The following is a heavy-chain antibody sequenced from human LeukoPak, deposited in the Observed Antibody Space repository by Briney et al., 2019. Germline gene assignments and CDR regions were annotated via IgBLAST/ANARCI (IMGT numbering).Heavy chain of an antibody. CDR2: IYYSGST. V-gene: IGHV4-39*01. J-gene: IGHJ4*02. CDR3: ARLRLRYFDH. D-gene: IGHD3-9*01. Sequence: SETLSLTCTVSGGSISSSSYYWGWIRQPPGKGLEWIGSIYYSGSTYYNPSLKSRVTISVDTSKNQFSLKLSSVTAADTAVYYCARLRLRYFDHWGQGTLVTVSS. CDR1: GGSISSSSYY.